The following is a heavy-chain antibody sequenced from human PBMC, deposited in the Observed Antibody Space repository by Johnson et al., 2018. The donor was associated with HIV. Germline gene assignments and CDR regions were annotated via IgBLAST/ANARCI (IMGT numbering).Heavy chain of an antibody. Sequence: QVLLVESGGGVVQPGGSLRLSCAASGITFSSYGMHWVCQAPGRGLEWVAFIRYDGSNKYYADSVKGRFTISRDNSKNTLDLQMNSLRAEDTAVYYCAKEVPVYSYGYYDAFDIWGQGTMVTVSS. J-gene: IGHJ3*02. D-gene: IGHD5-18*01. CDR3: AKEVPVYSYGYYDAFDI. V-gene: IGHV3-30*02. CDR2: IRYDGSNK. CDR1: GITFSSYG.